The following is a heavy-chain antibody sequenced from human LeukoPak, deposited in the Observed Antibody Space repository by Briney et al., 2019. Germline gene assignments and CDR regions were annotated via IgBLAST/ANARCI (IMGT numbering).Heavy chain of an antibody. CDR1: GFTFSSYG. D-gene: IGHD5-24*01. J-gene: IGHJ6*02. V-gene: IGHV3-33*01. Sequence: GGSLRLSCAASGFTFSSYGMHWVRQAPGKGLEWVAVIWYDGSNKYYADSVKGRFTISRDNSKNTLYLQVNSLRAEDTAVYYCARDREARDGYSKHDNYYYYGMDVWGQGTTVTVSS. CDR2: IWYDGSNK. CDR3: ARDREARDGYSKHDNYYYYGMDV.